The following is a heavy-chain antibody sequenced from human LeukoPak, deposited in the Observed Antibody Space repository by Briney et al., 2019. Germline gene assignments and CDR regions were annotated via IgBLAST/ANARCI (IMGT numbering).Heavy chain of an antibody. CDR1: GFSLGPYA. CDR2: INADGGRT. Sequence: GGSLRLSCVASGFSLGPYAMHWVRQPRGKGLEWVSHINADGGRTYYADAVKGRFTISRDNSKDSLYLEMTGLRAEDSAIYYCATWAFYHGLDVWGRVTTVTVSS. V-gene: IGHV3-43*02. CDR3: ATWAFYHGLDV. J-gene: IGHJ6*02. D-gene: IGHD2/OR15-2a*01.